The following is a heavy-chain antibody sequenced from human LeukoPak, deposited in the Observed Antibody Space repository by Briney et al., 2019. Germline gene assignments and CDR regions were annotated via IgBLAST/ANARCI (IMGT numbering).Heavy chain of an antibody. CDR2: INHSGST. V-gene: IGHV4-34*01. Sequence: PSETLSLTCAVYGGSFSGYYWSWIRQPPGKGLEWIGEINHSGSTNYNPSLKSRVTISVDTSKNQFSLKLSSVTAADTAVYYCARGSRKWLLYLEHPYNWFDPWGQGTLVTVSS. D-gene: IGHD3-3*01. CDR3: ARGSRKWLLYLEHPYNWFDP. J-gene: IGHJ5*02. CDR1: GGSFSGYY.